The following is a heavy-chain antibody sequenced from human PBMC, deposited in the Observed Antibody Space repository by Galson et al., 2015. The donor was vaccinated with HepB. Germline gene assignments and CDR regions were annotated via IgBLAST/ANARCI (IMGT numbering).Heavy chain of an antibody. Sequence: SLRLSCAASGFTFTDYSMTWIRQAPGKGLEWVAHISGSGRTTRFYADSVKGRFTISRDNAKNSLYLQMTSLRAEDTAVYYFARATLGWFDPWGQGTLVTVSS. CDR3: ARATLGWFDP. D-gene: IGHD2/OR15-2a*01. V-gene: IGHV3-11*01. CDR1: GFTFTDYS. CDR2: ISGSGRTTR. J-gene: IGHJ5*02.